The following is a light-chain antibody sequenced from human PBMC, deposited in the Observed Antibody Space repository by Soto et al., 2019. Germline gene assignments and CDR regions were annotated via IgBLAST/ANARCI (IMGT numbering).Light chain of an antibody. Sequence: EIVLTQSPGTLSLSPGERATLSCRASQSLSSSYLVWYQQKPGQAPRLLIYGASTRATGIPDRFSGGGSGTDFTLTISRLEPEDFAVYYCQQFSSYPLTFGGGTKV. CDR1: QSLSSSY. CDR3: QQFSSYPLT. J-gene: IGKJ4*01. CDR2: GAS. V-gene: IGKV3-20*01.